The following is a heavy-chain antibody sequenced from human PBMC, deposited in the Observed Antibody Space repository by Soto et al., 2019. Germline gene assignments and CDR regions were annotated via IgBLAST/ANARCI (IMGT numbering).Heavy chain of an antibody. D-gene: IGHD5-12*01. Sequence: EVQLVQSGGGVVQPGGSLRLSCTASGFTFSDYGMAWVRQLPGKGLEWVSGINGNGGNSSYADSVKGRFTISRDNDKNTLYLQMNSPRAGDTAFYVCARALCGNEHEFDSWGQGTLVTVST. J-gene: IGHJ4*02. V-gene: IGHV3-20*01. CDR1: GFTFSDYG. CDR2: INGNGGNS. CDR3: ARALCGNEHEFDS.